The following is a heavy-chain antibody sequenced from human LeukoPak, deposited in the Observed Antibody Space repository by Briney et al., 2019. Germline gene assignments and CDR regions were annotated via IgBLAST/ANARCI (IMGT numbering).Heavy chain of an antibody. J-gene: IGHJ4*02. Sequence: GGSLRLSCAASEFTFSRYGMNWVRQAPGKGLEWVSSISSSSYIYYADSVKGRFTISRDNAKNSLYLQMNSLRAEDTAVYYCARDIDNYGDYIPYWGQGTLVTVSS. CDR2: ISSSSYI. CDR3: ARDIDNYGDYIPY. CDR1: EFTFSRYG. D-gene: IGHD4-17*01. V-gene: IGHV3-21*01.